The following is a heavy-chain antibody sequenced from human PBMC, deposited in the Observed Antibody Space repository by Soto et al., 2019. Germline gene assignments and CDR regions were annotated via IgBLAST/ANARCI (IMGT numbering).Heavy chain of an antibody. CDR1: GGSISSSSFY. D-gene: IGHD3-22*01. J-gene: IGHJ4*02. Sequence: QLQLQESGPGLVKPSETLSLTCTVSGGSISSSSFYWGWIRQPPGKGLEWIGNIYYTGSTYYNPSLKSRVTISVDTSKTQFSLKLSSVTAADTAVYYCARHYYDTSGYYYFFDYWGQGTLVTVSS. V-gene: IGHV4-39*01. CDR3: ARHYYDTSGYYYFFDY. CDR2: IYYTGST.